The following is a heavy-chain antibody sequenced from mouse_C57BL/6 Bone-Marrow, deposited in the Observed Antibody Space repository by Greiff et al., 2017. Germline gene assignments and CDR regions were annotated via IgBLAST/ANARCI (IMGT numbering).Heavy chain of an antibody. CDR2: INPSSGYT. D-gene: IGHD1-1*01. CDR3: ARECYGSGYFDV. Sequence: QVQLKQSGAELANPGASVKLSCKASGYTFTSYWMHWVKQRPGQGLEWIGYINPSSGYTKYNQKFKDKATLTAAKSSSTAYMQLSSLTYEDSAVYYCARECYGSGYFDVWGTGTAVTVSS. CDR1: GYTFTSYW. J-gene: IGHJ1*03. V-gene: IGHV1-7*01.